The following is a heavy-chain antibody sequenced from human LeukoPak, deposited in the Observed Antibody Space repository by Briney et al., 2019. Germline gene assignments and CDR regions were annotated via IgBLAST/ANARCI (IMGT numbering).Heavy chain of an antibody. CDR3: ARDKGDYDTSGSLFVF. J-gene: IGHJ4*02. CDR1: GFTFSRYW. V-gene: IGHV3-7*03. D-gene: IGHD3-22*01. Sequence: GGSLRLSCAVSGFTFSRYWMNWVRQAPRKGLEWVANIKQDGSEKYYVDSVKGRFTISRDNAKNSLYLQMNSLRAEDTAVYYCARDKGDYDTSGSLFVFGGQGTLVTVSS. CDR2: IKQDGSEK.